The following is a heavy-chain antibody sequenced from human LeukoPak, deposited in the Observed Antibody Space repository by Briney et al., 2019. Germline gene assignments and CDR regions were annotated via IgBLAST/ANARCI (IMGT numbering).Heavy chain of an antibody. V-gene: IGHV1-8*01. Sequence: ASVKVSCKASGYTFTSYDINWVRQATGQGLEWMGWMNPNSGNTGYAQKFQGRATMTRNTSISTAYMELSSLRSEDTAVYYCARGRDVLLWFGEGYYYGMDVWGQGTTVTVSS. CDR1: GYTFTSYD. D-gene: IGHD3-10*01. CDR3: ARGRDVLLWFGEGYYYGMDV. J-gene: IGHJ6*02. CDR2: MNPNSGNT.